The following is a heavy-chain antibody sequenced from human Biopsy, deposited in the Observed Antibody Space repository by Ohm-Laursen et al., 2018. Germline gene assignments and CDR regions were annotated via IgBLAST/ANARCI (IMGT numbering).Heavy chain of an antibody. CDR2: INVYSNKK. Sequence: GSLRLSCSASEFTFSGYSMNWVRQAPGRGLEWVSYINVYSNKKYYADSVKGRSIDSRDNDKNSLYLQMNSLRAEDTAVYHCARSPGRDRMDVWGQGTTVIVSS. J-gene: IGHJ6*02. V-gene: IGHV3-48*04. D-gene: IGHD1-14*01. CDR1: EFTFSGYS. CDR3: ARSPGRDRMDV.